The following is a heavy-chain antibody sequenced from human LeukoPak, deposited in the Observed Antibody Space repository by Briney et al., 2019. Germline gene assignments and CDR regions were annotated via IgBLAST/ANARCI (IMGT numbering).Heavy chain of an antibody. J-gene: IGHJ4*02. CDR2: ISGGGGDT. CDR1: GFPFSNNV. CDR3: AKTFPYGTTWFGFCDY. Sequence: GGSLRLSCAASGFPFSNNVMTWVRQAPGRGLDWLSAISGGGGDTYYADSVKGRFTISRDNSKNILYLQMSSLTAEDTAVCYCAKTFPYGTTWFGFCDYWGQGALVTVSS. V-gene: IGHV3-23*01. D-gene: IGHD3-10*01.